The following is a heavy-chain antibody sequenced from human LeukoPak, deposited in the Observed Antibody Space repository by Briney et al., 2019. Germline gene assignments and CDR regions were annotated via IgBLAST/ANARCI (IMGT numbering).Heavy chain of an antibody. V-gene: IGHV4-34*01. Sequence: PSETLSLTCAVYGGSFSDYYWSWIRQPPGKGLEWIGEINHGGGTNYNPSLKSRVTISVDTSKNQFSLRLSSVTAADTAVYYGARGRIFMVRGVIRAPNWFDPWGQGTLVTVSS. CDR3: ARGRIFMVRGVIRAPNWFDP. CDR2: INHGGGT. CDR1: GGSFSDYY. D-gene: IGHD3-10*01. J-gene: IGHJ5*02.